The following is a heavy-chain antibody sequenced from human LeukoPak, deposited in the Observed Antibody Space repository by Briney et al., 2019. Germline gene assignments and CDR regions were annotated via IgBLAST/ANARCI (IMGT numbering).Heavy chain of an antibody. V-gene: IGHV3-48*01. CDR3: ARAPWFSYSNTPLENSIHYYLDV. CDR1: GFTFSSYT. Sequence: GGSLRLSCAASGFTFSSYTVNWVRQAPGKGLEWVSYISHSGNNIYYADSVKGRFTISRGNARNSVYLQMNSLRAEDTAVYYCARAPWFSYSNTPLENSIHYYLDVWGKGTTVSVSS. CDR2: ISHSGNNI. D-gene: IGHD1/OR15-1a*01. J-gene: IGHJ6*03.